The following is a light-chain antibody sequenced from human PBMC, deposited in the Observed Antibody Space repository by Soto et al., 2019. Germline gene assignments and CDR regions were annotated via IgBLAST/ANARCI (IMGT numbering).Light chain of an antibody. V-gene: IGKV1-5*03. CDR2: KAS. Sequence: DIQMTQSPSTLSASVGDRVTITCRASQSISSWLAWYQQKPGKAPNLLIYKASSLESGVPSRFSGSGSGTEFTLTISSLQPDDFATYYCQQYDPYSPRYTFGQGTKLEIK. CDR3: QQYDPYSPRYT. J-gene: IGKJ2*01. CDR1: QSISSW.